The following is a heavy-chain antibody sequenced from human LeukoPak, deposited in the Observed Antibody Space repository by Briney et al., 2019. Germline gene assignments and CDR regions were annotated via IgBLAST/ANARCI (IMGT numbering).Heavy chain of an antibody. V-gene: IGHV1-46*01. J-gene: IGHJ4*02. CDR1: GYTFTSYY. CDR3: ARAGGDCYSGCYFDY. Sequence: ASVKVSCKASGYTFTSYYMHWVRQAPGQGLEWMGIINPSGGSTSYAQKFQGRVTMTRDTSTSTVYMELSSLRSEDTAVYYCARAGGDCYSGCYFDYWGQGTLVTVSS. D-gene: IGHD2-21*02. CDR2: INPSGGST.